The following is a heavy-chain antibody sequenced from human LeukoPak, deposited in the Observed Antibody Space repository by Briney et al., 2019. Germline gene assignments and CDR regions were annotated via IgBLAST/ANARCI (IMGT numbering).Heavy chain of an antibody. CDR3: ARETPRRGETRDGYR. CDR1: GFTFSSYS. CDR2: ISSSSSYI. D-gene: IGHD5-24*01. J-gene: IGHJ4*02. Sequence: GGSLRLSCAASGFTFSSYSMNWVRQAPGKGLEWVPSISSSSSYIYYADSVKGRFTISRDNAKNSLYLQMNSLRAEDTAVYYCARETPRRGETRDGYRWGQGTVVTVSS. V-gene: IGHV3-21*01.